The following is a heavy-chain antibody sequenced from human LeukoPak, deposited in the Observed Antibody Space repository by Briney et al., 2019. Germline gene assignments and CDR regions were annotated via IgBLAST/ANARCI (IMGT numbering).Heavy chain of an antibody. CDR2: ISGSGVSV. Sequence: GGSLRLSCAASGFTFSRYAMSWVRQAPGKGLEWVSDISGSGVSVNNADSVQGRFTISRDNSKNTLYLKMNSLRAEDTAVYYCAMGFSGGGKLGYGGQGTLVTVSS. V-gene: IGHV3-23*01. J-gene: IGHJ4*02. CDR3: AMGFSGGGKLGY. D-gene: IGHD4-23*01. CDR1: GFTFSRYA.